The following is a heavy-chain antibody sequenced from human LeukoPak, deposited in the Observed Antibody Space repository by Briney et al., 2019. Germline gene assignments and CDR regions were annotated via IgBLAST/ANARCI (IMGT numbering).Heavy chain of an antibody. D-gene: IGHD3-10*02. CDR2: ISSSGSTI. J-gene: IGHJ6*04. Sequence: GGSLTLSCAASGFVFEDFAMSWVRQAPGKGLEWVSYISSSGSTIYYADSVKGRFTISRDNAKNSLYLQMNSLRAEDTAVYYCAELGITMIGGVWGKGTTVTISS. CDR1: GFVFEDFA. CDR3: AELGITMIGGV. V-gene: IGHV3-48*03.